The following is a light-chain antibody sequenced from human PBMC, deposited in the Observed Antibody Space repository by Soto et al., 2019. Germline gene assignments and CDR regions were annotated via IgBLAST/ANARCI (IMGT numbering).Light chain of an antibody. CDR1: QSVSSSY. J-gene: IGKJ4*01. Sequence: DIVLTQSPGTLSLSPGERATLSCMASQSVSSSYLAWYQQKPGQAPRLLIYGASSRATGIPDRFSGSGSGTDFTLTISRLEPEDFAVYYCQQYGSSPLTFGGGTKVDIK. CDR3: QQYGSSPLT. V-gene: IGKV3-20*01. CDR2: GAS.